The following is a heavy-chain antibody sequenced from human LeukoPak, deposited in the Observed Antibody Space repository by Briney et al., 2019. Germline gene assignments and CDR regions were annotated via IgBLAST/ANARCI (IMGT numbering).Heavy chain of an antibody. CDR3: ARGSGSGWYAGELADY. Sequence: GGSLRLSCAASGFTFSSYWMSRVRQAPGKGLEWVANIRKDGSEKYYVDSVKGRFTISRDNAKTSLYLQMNSLRAEDTAVYYCARGSGSGWYAGELADYWGQGTLVTVSS. J-gene: IGHJ4*02. CDR1: GFTFSSYW. CDR2: IRKDGSEK. D-gene: IGHD6-19*01. V-gene: IGHV3-7*01.